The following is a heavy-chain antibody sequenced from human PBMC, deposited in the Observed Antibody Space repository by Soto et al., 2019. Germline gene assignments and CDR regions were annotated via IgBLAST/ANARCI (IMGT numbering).Heavy chain of an antibody. CDR1: GGTFSSYA. CDR3: ARDRAPPAGTSTYCYYYYGMDV. J-gene: IGHJ6*02. CDR2: IIPIFGTA. Sequence: QVQLVQSGAEVKKPGSSVKVSCKASGGTFSSYAISWVRQAPGQGLEWMGGIIPIFGTANYAQKFQGRVTITAEESTSPAYMELSSLRSEDTAVYYCARDRAPPAGTSTYCYYYYGMDVWGQGTTVTVSS. V-gene: IGHV1-69*01. D-gene: IGHD6-13*01.